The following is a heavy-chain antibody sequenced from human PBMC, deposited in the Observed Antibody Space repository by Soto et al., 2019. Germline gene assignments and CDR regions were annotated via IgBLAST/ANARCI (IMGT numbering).Heavy chain of an antibody. Sequence: PGGSLRLSCVASGFTFSKFTMSWVRQAPGKGLEWVSSISSSSSYIYYADSVKGRFTISRDNAKNSLYLQMNSLRAEDTAVYYCARDPIESITMIVVVYYYGMDVWGQGTTVTVSS. V-gene: IGHV3-21*01. J-gene: IGHJ6*02. CDR2: ISSSSSYI. CDR1: GFTFSKFT. D-gene: IGHD3-22*01. CDR3: ARDPIESITMIVVVYYYGMDV.